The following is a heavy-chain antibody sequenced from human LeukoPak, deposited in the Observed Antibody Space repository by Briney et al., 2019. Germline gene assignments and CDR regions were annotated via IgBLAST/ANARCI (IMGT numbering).Heavy chain of an antibody. CDR3: VRIPNSANFPNWFDP. V-gene: IGHV3-21*01. Sequence: GGSLRLSCGASGFIFSNYNMNWVRQAPEKGLEWISCISGSSAYIYYADSVKGRFTISRDNAKNSLYLQMNSLRADDTAVYYCVRIPNSANFPNWFDPWGQGTLVTVSS. D-gene: IGHD2/OR15-2a*01. CDR2: ISGSSAYI. J-gene: IGHJ5*02. CDR1: GFIFSNYN.